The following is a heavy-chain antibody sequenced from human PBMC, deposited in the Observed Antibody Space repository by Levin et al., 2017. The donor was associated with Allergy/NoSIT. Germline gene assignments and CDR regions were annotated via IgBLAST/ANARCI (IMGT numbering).Heavy chain of an antibody. CDR2: IYPGDSDT. D-gene: IGHD2-15*01. V-gene: IGHV5-51*01. CDR3: ARLDSYCSGGSCYGIYFDY. J-gene: IGHJ4*02. CDR1: GYSFTSYW. Sequence: GGSLRLSCKGSGYSFTSYWIGWVRQMPGKGLEWMGIIYPGDSDTRYSPSFQGQVTISADKSISTAYLQWSSLKASDTAMYYCARLDSYCSGGSCYGIYFDYWGQGTLVTVSS.